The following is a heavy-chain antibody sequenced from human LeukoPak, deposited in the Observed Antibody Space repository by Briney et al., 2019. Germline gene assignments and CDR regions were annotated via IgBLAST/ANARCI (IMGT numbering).Heavy chain of an antibody. CDR1: GGTFSSYA. V-gene: IGHV1-18*01. D-gene: IGHD2-15*01. CDR2: ISAYNGNT. CDR3: ARGAEYCSGGSCSYDAFDI. J-gene: IGHJ3*02. Sequence: ASVKVSCKASGGTFSSYAISWVRQAPGQGLEWMGGISAYNGNTNYAQKLQGRVTMTTDTSTSTAYMELRSLRSDDTAVYYCARGAEYCSGGSCSYDAFDIWGQGTMVTVSS.